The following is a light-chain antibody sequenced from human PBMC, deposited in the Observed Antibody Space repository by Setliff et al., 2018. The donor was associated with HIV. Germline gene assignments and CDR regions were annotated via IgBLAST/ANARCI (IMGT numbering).Light chain of an antibody. CDR1: SSDVGGYNY. CDR3: SSYTSSSLGYV. CDR2: EVS. V-gene: IGLV2-14*01. Sequence: QSVLTQPASVSGSPGQSITISCTGASSDVGGYNYVSWYQQHPGKAPKLMIYEVSNRPSGVSNRFSGSKSGNTASLTISGLQAEDEADYYCSSYTSSSLGYVFGTGTKVTVL. J-gene: IGLJ1*01.